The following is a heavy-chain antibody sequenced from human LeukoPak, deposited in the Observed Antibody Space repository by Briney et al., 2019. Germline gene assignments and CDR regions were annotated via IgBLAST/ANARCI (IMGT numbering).Heavy chain of an antibody. D-gene: IGHD4-17*01. V-gene: IGHV3-21*01. Sequence: PGGSLRLSCAASGFTFSSYSMNWVRQAPGKGLEWVSSISSSSSYIYYADSVKGRFTISRDNAETSLHLQMNSLRAEDTAVYYCARGGNHGDYWYFDLWGRGTLVTVSS. CDR2: ISSSSSYI. J-gene: IGHJ2*01. CDR1: GFTFSSYS. CDR3: ARGGNHGDYWYFDL.